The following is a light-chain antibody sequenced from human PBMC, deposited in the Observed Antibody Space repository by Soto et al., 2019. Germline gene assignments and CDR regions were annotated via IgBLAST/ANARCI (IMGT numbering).Light chain of an antibody. V-gene: IGLV1-40*01. CDR2: GNS. Sequence: QSVLTQPPSVSGAPGQRVPISCTGRSSNIGAGFDVHWYQQLPGTAPKLLIYGNSNRPSGVPDRFSGSKSGTSASLAITGLQAEDEADYYCQSYDSSLSGLYVFGTGTKLTVL. J-gene: IGLJ1*01. CDR3: QSYDSSLSGLYV. CDR1: SSNIGAGFD.